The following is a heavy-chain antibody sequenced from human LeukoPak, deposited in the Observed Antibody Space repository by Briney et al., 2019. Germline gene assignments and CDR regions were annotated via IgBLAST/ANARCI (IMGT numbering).Heavy chain of an antibody. V-gene: IGHV1-18*01. CDR2: ISAYNGNT. Sequence: GASVKVSCKASGYTFTSYGISWVRQAPGQGLEWMGWISAYNGNTNYAQKLQGRVTMTTDTSTSTAYMELRSLRSDDTAVYYCARDPRKYLAAAGTKAFDIWGQGTMVTVSS. CDR1: GYTFTSYG. CDR3: ARDPRKYLAAAGTKAFDI. J-gene: IGHJ3*02. D-gene: IGHD6-13*01.